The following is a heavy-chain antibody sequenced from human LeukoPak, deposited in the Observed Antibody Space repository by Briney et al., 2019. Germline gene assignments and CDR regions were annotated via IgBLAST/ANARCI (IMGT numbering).Heavy chain of an antibody. V-gene: IGHV4-30-2*01. CDR2: IYHSGST. D-gene: IGHD1-26*01. CDR1: GGSISSGGYY. J-gene: IGHJ4*02. CDR3: AREPYSGSPPVDY. Sequence: PSETLSLTCTVSGGSISSGGYYWSWIRQPPGKGLEWIGYIYHSGSTYYNPSLKSRVTISVDRSKNQFSLKLSSVTAADTAVYYCAREPYSGSPPVDYWGQGTLVTVSS.